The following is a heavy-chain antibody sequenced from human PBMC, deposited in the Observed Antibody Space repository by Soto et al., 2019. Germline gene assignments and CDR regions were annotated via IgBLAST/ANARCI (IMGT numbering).Heavy chain of an antibody. CDR3: ARSDYGGLPDFDY. J-gene: IGHJ4*02. V-gene: IGHV1-18*01. CDR1: GYTCSSYG. D-gene: IGHD4-17*01. Sequence: ASVKVSFKASGYTCSSYGISWARQAPGQGLEWMGWISVYNGKTNYAQKLQGRVTMTTDTSTSTAYMELRSLRSDDTAVYYCARSDYGGLPDFDYWGQGTLVTVSS. CDR2: ISVYNGKT.